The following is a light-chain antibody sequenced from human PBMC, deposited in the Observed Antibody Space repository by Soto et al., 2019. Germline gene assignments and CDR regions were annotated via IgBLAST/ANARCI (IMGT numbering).Light chain of an antibody. V-gene: IGKV3-20*01. J-gene: IGKJ5*01. Sequence: EIVFTQSPGSLSLSPGERATLSCRASQSVSSSYLAWYQQKPGQAPRLLMYGASSRATGIPDRFSGSGSGTDFTLTISRLEPEDFGVYYCQRYGGSPPITFGQGTRLEIK. CDR1: QSVSSSY. CDR2: GAS. CDR3: QRYGGSPPIT.